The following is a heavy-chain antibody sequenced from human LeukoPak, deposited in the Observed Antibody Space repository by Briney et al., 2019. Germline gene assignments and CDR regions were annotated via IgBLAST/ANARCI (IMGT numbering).Heavy chain of an antibody. V-gene: IGHV3-9*01. CDR1: GFAFDDYA. CDR2: ISWNSGSI. Sequence: GGSLRLSCAASGFAFDDYAMHWVRQAPGKGLEWVSGISWNSGSIGYADSVKGRFTISRDNAKNSLYLQMNSLRAEDTALYYCAKDIEDGSGSYSQFHYWGQGTLVTVSS. J-gene: IGHJ4*02. D-gene: IGHD3-10*01. CDR3: AKDIEDGSGSYSQFHY.